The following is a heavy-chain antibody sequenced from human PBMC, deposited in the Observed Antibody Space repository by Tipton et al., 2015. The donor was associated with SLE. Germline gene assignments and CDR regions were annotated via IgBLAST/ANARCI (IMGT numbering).Heavy chain of an antibody. J-gene: IGHJ3*02. D-gene: IGHD1-26*01. CDR2: ISTYNANT. CDR3: ARTPQWDPPTFDI. Sequence: QLVQSGAEVKKPGASVKVSCKASGYTFTSYGISWVRQAPGQGLEWMGWISTYNANTNYTQKLQGRVTMTTDTSTTTAFMDLRSLRSDDTAVYYCARTPQWDPPTFDIWGQGTMVTVSS. CDR1: GYTFTSYG. V-gene: IGHV1-18*01.